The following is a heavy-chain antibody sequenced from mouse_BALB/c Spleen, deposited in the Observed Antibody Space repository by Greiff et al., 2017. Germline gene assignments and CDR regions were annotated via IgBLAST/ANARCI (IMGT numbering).Heavy chain of an antibody. V-gene: IGHV1-19*01. CDR3: ARRFYYGYYFDY. J-gene: IGHJ2*01. Sequence: VQLQQPGPELVKPGASVKMSCKASGYTFTDYYMDWVKQSHGESFEWIGRVNPYNGGTSYNQKFKGKATLTVDKSSSTAYMELNSLTSEDSAVYYCARRFYYGYYFDYWGQGTTLTVSS. D-gene: IGHD1-2*01. CDR2: VNPYNGGT. CDR1: GYTFTDYY.